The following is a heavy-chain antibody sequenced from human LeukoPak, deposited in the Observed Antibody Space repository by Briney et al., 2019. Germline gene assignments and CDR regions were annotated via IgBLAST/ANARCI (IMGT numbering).Heavy chain of an antibody. J-gene: IGHJ4*02. CDR3: ARPDNYYDSSGYYYDY. CDR1: GFTFSSYS. D-gene: IGHD3-22*01. Sequence: PGGSLRLSCAASGFTFSSYSMSWVRQAPGKGLEWVSSISSSSSYIYYADSVKGRFTISRDNAKNSLYLQMNSLRAEDTAVYYCARPDNYYDSSGYYYDYWGQGTLVTVSS. CDR2: ISSSSSYI. V-gene: IGHV3-21*01.